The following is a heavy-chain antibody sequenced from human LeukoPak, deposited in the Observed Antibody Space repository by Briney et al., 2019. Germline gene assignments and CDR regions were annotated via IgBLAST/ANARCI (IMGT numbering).Heavy chain of an antibody. CDR3: ARGRPLDY. J-gene: IGHJ4*02. CDR1: GFTFSSYA. V-gene: IGHV3-30-3*01. Sequence: GGSLRLSCAASGFTFSSYAMHWVRQAPGKGLEWVAVISYNGSNKYYADSVKGRFTISRDNSKNTLYLQMNSLRAEDTAVYYCARGRPLDYWGQGTLVTVSS. CDR2: ISYNGSNK.